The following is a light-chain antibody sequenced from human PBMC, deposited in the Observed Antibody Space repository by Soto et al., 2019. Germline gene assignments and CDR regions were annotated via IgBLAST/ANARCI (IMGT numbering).Light chain of an antibody. J-gene: IGKJ4*01. CDR3: QQSYSTPPT. CDR2: AAS. CDR1: QSISTD. V-gene: IGKV1-39*01. Sequence: DIQMTQSPSSLSASVGDRVTITCRASQSISTDLNWYQQKPGKAPELMIFAASSLQSGVPSRFSGSGSGTDFTLTISSLQPEDFATYYCQQSYSTPPTFGGGTKVEIK.